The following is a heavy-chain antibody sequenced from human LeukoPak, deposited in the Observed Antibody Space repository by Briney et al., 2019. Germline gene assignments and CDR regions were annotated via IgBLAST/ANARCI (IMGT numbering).Heavy chain of an antibody. CDR1: GGSFSGYY. CDR3: ARGRVAARRQVYLDY. J-gene: IGHJ4*02. V-gene: IGHV4-34*01. D-gene: IGHD6-6*01. Sequence: SETLSLTCAVYGGSFSGYYWSWIRQPPGKGLEWIGEINHSGSTNYNPSLKSRVTISVDTSKNQFSLKLSSVTAADTAVYYCARGRVAARRQVYLDYWGQGTLVTVYS. CDR2: INHSGST.